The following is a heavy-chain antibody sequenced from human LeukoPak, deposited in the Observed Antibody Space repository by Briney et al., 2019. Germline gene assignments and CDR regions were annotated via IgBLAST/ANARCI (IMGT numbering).Heavy chain of an antibody. D-gene: IGHD2-2*01. J-gene: IGHJ4*02. CDR2: TNSDGSRT. V-gene: IGHV3-74*01. CDR1: GFTFSSYG. CDR3: ARDQRYCSSSSCPWEPFDY. Sequence: GGSLRLSCATSGFTFSSYGMHWVRQAPGKGLMWVSRTNSDGSRTTYADSVRGRFTISRDNAKNSLYLQMNSLRAEDTAVYYCARDQRYCSSSSCPWEPFDYWGQGTLVTVSS.